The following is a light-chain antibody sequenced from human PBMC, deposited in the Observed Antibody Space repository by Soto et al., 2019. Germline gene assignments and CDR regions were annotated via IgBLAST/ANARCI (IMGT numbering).Light chain of an antibody. J-gene: IGLJ1*01. CDR1: SSDVGGYNY. CDR3: GSYASSSTLYV. Sequence: QSALTQPAPVSGSPGQSITISCTGTSSDVGGYNYVSWYQQHSGKAPKLMIYDVSNRPSGVSNRFSGSKSGNTASLTISGLQAEDEADYYCGSYASSSTLYVFGTGTKLTVL. CDR2: DVS. V-gene: IGLV2-14*01.